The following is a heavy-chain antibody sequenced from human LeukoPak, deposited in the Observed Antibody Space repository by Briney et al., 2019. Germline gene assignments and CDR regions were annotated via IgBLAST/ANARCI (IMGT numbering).Heavy chain of an antibody. Sequence: SGPTLVNPTQTLTLTCTFSGFSLTTSGVGVGWIRQPPGKALEWLALIYWDDDKRYSPSLKSRLTITKDTSKNQVVLTMTNMDPVDTATYYCARDSSNWYGFDYWGQGTLVTVSS. CDR2: IYWDDDK. D-gene: IGHD3-22*01. CDR1: GFSLTTSGVG. J-gene: IGHJ4*02. V-gene: IGHV2-5*02. CDR3: ARDSSNWYGFDY.